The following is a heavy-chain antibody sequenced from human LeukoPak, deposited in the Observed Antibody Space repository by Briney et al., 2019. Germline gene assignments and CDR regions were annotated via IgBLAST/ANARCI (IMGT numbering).Heavy chain of an antibody. Sequence: SETLSLTCTVSGGSISSYYWSWTRQPPGKGLEWIGYIYYSGSTNYNPSLKSRVTLSVDTSKNQFSLKLSSVTAADTAVYYCARDPQRAGSFFDYWGQGTLVTVSS. V-gene: IGHV4-59*01. CDR1: GGSISSYY. CDR2: IYYSGST. D-gene: IGHD3-10*01. J-gene: IGHJ4*02. CDR3: ARDPQRAGSFFDY.